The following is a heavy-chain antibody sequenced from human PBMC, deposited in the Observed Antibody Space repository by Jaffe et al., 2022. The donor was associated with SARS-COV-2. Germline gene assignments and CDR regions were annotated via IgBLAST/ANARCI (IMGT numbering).Heavy chain of an antibody. V-gene: IGHV3-21*01. Sequence: EVQLVESGGGLVKPGGSLRLSCAASGFTFSSYSMNWVRQAPGKGLEWVSSISSSSSYIYYADSVKGRFTISRDNAKNSLYLQMNSLRAEDTAVYYCARSPPEGYYDSSGYYRYYFDYWGQGTLVTVSS. CDR2: ISSSSSYI. D-gene: IGHD3-22*01. CDR1: GFTFSSYS. CDR3: ARSPPEGYYDSSGYYRYYFDY. J-gene: IGHJ4*02.